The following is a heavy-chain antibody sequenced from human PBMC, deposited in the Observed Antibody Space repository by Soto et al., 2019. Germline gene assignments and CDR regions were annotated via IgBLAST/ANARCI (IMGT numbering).Heavy chain of an antibody. Sequence: SVKVSCKASGGTFSSYAISWVRQAPGQGLEWMGGIIPIFGTANYAQKFQGRVTITADKSTSTAYMELSSLRSEDTAVYYCARDNGDFWSGYQNWFDPWGQGTLVTVLL. CDR2: IIPIFGTA. J-gene: IGHJ5*02. D-gene: IGHD3-3*01. CDR3: ARDNGDFWSGYQNWFDP. V-gene: IGHV1-69*06. CDR1: GGTFSSYA.